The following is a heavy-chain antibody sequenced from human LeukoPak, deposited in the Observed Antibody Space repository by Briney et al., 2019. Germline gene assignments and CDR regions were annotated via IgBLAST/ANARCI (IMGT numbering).Heavy chain of an antibody. V-gene: IGHV3-13*01. J-gene: IGHJ3*02. CDR2: IGTAGDT. D-gene: IGHD1-1*01. CDR1: GFTFSSYD. Sequence: PGGSLRLSCAASGFTFSSYDMHWVRQATGKGLEWVSAIGTAGDTYYPGSVKGRFTISRENAKNSLYLQMNSLRAGDTAVYYCARGGRRKLREHAFDIWGQGTMVTVSS. CDR3: ARGGRRKLREHAFDI.